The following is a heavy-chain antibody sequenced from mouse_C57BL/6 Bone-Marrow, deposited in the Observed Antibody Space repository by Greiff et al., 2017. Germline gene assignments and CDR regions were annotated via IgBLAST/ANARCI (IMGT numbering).Heavy chain of an antibody. V-gene: IGHV1-64*01. CDR3: TTYSIYYDYDAWFAY. J-gene: IGHJ3*01. CDR2: IHPNSGST. D-gene: IGHD2-4*01. Sequence: QVQLKQPGAELVKPGASVKLSCKASGYTFTSYWMHWVKQRPGQGLEWIGMIHPNSGSTNYNEKFKSKATLTVDKSSSTAYMQLSSLTSEDTAVYYCTTYSIYYDYDAWFAYWGQGTLVTVSA. CDR1: GYTFTSYW.